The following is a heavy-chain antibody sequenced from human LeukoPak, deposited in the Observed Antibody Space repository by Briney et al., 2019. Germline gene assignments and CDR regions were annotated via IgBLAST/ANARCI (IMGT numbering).Heavy chain of an antibody. CDR2: ISGSGGST. CDR3: AKVTKYSSSWYSSYFDY. Sequence: PGGSLRLSCAASGFTFSSYAVSWVRQAPGEGLEWVSAISGSGGSTYYADSVKGRFTIARDNSKNTLYLQMISLRTEDTDVYYCAKVTKYSSSWYSSYFDYWGQGTLVTVSS. V-gene: IGHV3-23*01. D-gene: IGHD6-13*01. CDR1: GFTFSSYA. J-gene: IGHJ4*02.